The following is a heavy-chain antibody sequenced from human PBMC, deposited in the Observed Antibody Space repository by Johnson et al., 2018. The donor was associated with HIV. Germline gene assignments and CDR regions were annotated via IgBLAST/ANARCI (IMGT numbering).Heavy chain of an antibody. CDR1: GFTFSNYL. Sequence: MLLVESGGGLVQPGRSLRLSCAASGFTFSNYLMTWVRQAPGKGLEWVANIKQDGSEKYYVDSMKGRFTISRDNAKNSLYLQMNSLRAEDTAVYYCARDDTGYSSSFDAFDVWGQGTMVTVSS. CDR2: IKQDGSEK. J-gene: IGHJ3*01. CDR3: ARDDTGYSSSFDAFDV. V-gene: IGHV3-7*05. D-gene: IGHD6-13*01.